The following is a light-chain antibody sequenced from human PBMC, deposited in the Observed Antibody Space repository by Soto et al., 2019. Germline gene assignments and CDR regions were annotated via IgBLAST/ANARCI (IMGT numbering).Light chain of an antibody. CDR2: DGS. CDR3: QQYNSYPYT. CDR1: QSIGGW. Sequence: DIQMTQSPSTLSASVGDRVTITCRASQSIGGWLAWYQQKPGKAPKLLIFDGSSLKSGVPSRFSGSGSGTEFTLTISSLQPDDFATYYCQQYNSYPYTFGQGTKLEIK. J-gene: IGKJ2*01. V-gene: IGKV1-5*01.